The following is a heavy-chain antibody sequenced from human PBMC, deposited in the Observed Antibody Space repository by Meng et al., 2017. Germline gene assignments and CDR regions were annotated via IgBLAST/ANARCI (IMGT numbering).Heavy chain of an antibody. D-gene: IGHD1-7*01. V-gene: IGHV1-2*06. CDR3: ARDGGNYDFDY. Sequence: QVELVQFGAVVKQPGASVNLSCKASGSTFSVAYIHGGRQAPGQGLEWMGRIIPRSSDANSAQKFQGRVTLTWDTSINTAYMELSSLRSDDTAIYYCARDGGNYDFDYWGQGTLVTVSS. J-gene: IGHJ4*02. CDR2: IIPRSSDA. CDR1: GSTFSVAY.